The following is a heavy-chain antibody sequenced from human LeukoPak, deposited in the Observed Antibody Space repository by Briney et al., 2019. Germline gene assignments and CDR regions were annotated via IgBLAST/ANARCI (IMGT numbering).Heavy chain of an antibody. V-gene: IGHV3-23*01. D-gene: IGHD2-15*01. CDR1: GFTLSSYA. CDR2: ISDTGNT. Sequence: PGGSLRLSCAASGFTLSSYAMSWVRQAPGKGLGWVSAISDTGNTYHADSVKGRFTISRDSSKNTLSLQMNRLRPEDAAVYYCAKAPVTTCRGAFCYPFDYWGLGTLVTVSS. CDR3: AKAPVTTCRGAFCYPFDY. J-gene: IGHJ4*02.